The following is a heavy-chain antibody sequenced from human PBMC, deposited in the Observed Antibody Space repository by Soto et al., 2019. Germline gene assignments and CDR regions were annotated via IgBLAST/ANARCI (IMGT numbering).Heavy chain of an antibody. CDR1: GGTFSSYA. CDR3: ARGAAQFGLGPHAFDI. D-gene: IGHD6-6*01. Sequence: QVHLVQSGAEVKKPGSSVKVSCKASGGTFSSYAISWVRQAPGQGLEWMGGIIPIFGTANYAQKFQGRVTITADESTSTAYMELSSLRSEDTAVYYCARGAAQFGLGPHAFDIWGQGTMVTVSS. CDR2: IIPIFGTA. V-gene: IGHV1-69*01. J-gene: IGHJ3*02.